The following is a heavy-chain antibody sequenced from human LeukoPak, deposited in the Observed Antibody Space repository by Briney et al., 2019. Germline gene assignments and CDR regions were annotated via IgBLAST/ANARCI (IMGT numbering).Heavy chain of an antibody. Sequence: GGSLRLSCAASGFTFSSYGMSWVRQAPGKGLEWVSAISGSGGSTYYADSVKGRFTISRDNSKNTLSLQMNSLRAEDTAIYYCAKHPYEGYCSGGSCWNNWFDPWGQGTLVTASS. CDR1: GFTFSSYG. D-gene: IGHD2-15*01. J-gene: IGHJ5*02. V-gene: IGHV3-23*01. CDR3: AKHPYEGYCSGGSCWNNWFDP. CDR2: ISGSGGST.